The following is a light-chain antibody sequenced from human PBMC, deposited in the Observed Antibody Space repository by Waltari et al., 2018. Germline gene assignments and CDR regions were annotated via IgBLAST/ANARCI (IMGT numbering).Light chain of an antibody. J-gene: IGLJ2*01. V-gene: IGLV2-23*02. CDR1: RSDVGSYHL. CDR3: CSYAGSLYVV. Sequence: QSALTQPASVSGSPGQSITISCTGTRSDVGSYHLVSWYQQHPGKAPKLMIYEVSNRPSGVSNRFSGSKSGNTASLTISGLQAEDEADYYCCSYAGSLYVVFGGGTKLTVL. CDR2: EVS.